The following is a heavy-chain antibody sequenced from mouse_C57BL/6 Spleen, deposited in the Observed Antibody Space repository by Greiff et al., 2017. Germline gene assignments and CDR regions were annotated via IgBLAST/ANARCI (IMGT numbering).Heavy chain of an antibody. Sequence: EVQLQQSGPELVKPGASVKISCKASGYSFTGYYMNWVKQSPEKSLEWIGEINPNTGGTTYNQKFKAKATLTVDKSSSTAYMQLKSLTSEDSAVYYCARRGHYDEYYYAMDYWGQGTSVTVSS. V-gene: IGHV1-42*01. J-gene: IGHJ4*01. CDR1: GYSFTGYY. D-gene: IGHD2-4*01. CDR3: ARRGHYDEYYYAMDY. CDR2: INPNTGGT.